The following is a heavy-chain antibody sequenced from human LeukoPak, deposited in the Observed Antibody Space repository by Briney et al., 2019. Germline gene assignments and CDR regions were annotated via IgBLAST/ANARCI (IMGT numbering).Heavy chain of an antibody. J-gene: IGHJ4*02. CDR3: AREYCGGYCYLDY. D-gene: IGHD2-21*02. CDR1: GGSICSGDYY. Sequence: SETLSLPCTVSGGSICSGDYYWRWIRQPPGKGLEWIGYIYYSGSPYYNPSLMSRVTISVDTSKNQFPLKLSSVTAADTDVYYCAREYCGGYCYLDYWGQGTLVTVSS. V-gene: IGHV4-30-4*01. CDR2: IYYSGSP.